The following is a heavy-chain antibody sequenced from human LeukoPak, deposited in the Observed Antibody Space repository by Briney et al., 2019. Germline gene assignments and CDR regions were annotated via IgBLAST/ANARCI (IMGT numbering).Heavy chain of an antibody. CDR2: INPSGGST. J-gene: IGHJ2*01. CDR1: GYTFTSYY. V-gene: IGHV1-46*01. Sequence: ASVKVSCKASGYTFTSYYMHWVRQAPGQGLEWMGIINPSGGSTSYAQKFQGRVTMTRDTSTTTVYMEVSSLRSEDTAVYYCARGSYSYEGYFDLWGRGTLVTVSS. CDR3: ARGSYSYEGYFDL. D-gene: IGHD5-18*01.